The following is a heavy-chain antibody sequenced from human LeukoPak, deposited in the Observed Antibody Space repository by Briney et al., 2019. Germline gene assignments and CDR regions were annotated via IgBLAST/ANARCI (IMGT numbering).Heavy chain of an antibody. CDR2: IIPILGIA. J-gene: IGHJ6*02. V-gene: IGHV1-69*04. CDR1: GGTFSSYA. Sequence: SVKVSCKASGGTFSSYAISWVRQAPGQGLEWMGRIIPILGIANYAQKFQGRVTITADKSTSTAYMELSSLRSEDTAVYHCARVSGDTAMAEDYYYYYGMDVWGQGTTVTVSS. CDR3: ARVSGDTAMAEDYYYYYGMDV. D-gene: IGHD5-18*01.